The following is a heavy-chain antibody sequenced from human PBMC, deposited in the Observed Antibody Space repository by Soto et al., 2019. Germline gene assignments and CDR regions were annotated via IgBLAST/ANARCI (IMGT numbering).Heavy chain of an antibody. V-gene: IGHV1-2*04. Sequence: ASVKVSCTASGYTFTGYYMHWVRQAPGQGLEWMGWINPNSGGTNYAQKFQGWVTMTRDTSISTAYMELSRLRSDDTAVYYCARDQIRGYSLHYYYYGMDVWGQGTTVTVSS. CDR3: ARDQIRGYSLHYYYYGMDV. D-gene: IGHD5-18*01. CDR2: INPNSGGT. CDR1: GYTFTGYY. J-gene: IGHJ6*02.